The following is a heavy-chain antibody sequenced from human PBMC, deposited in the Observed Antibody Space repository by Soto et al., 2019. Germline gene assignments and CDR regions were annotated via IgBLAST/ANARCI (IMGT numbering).Heavy chain of an antibody. CDR3: TRAGYSSSWYSIYYYYGMDV. CDR2: IRSKAYGGTT. Sequence: GGSLRLSCTASGFTFGDYAMSWFRQAPGKGLEWVGFIRSKAYGGTTEYAASVKGRFTISRDDSKSIAYLQMNSLKTEDTAVYYCTRAGYSSSWYSIYYYYGMDVWGQGTTVTVSS. CDR1: GFTFGDYA. D-gene: IGHD6-13*01. J-gene: IGHJ6*02. V-gene: IGHV3-49*03.